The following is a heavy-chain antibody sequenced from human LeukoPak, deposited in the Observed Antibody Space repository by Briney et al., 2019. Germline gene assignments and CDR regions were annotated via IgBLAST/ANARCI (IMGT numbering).Heavy chain of an antibody. CDR2: INHSGST. D-gene: IGHD2-15*01. CDR1: GGSFSGYY. V-gene: IGHV4-34*01. Sequence: SETLSLTCAVYGGSFSGYYWSWIRQPPGKGLEWIGEINHSGSTNYNPSLKSRVTISVDKSKNQFSLKLSSVTAADTAVYYCARVVAATNHLDYWGQGTLVTVSS. CDR3: ARVVAATNHLDY. J-gene: IGHJ4*02.